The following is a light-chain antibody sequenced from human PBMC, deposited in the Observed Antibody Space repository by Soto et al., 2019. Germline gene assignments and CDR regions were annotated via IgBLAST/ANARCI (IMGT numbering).Light chain of an antibody. CDR1: SSDVGGYNY. J-gene: IGLJ2*01. V-gene: IGLV2-8*01. Sequence: QSALTQPPSASGSPGHSVTISCTGTSSDVGGYNYVSWYQQHPGKAPKLMIYEVSKRHSGVPDRFSGSKSGNTASLTVSGLQAEDEADYYCSSYAGSNNTVYVVFGGGTKGTVL. CDR2: EVS. CDR3: SSYAGSNNTVYVV.